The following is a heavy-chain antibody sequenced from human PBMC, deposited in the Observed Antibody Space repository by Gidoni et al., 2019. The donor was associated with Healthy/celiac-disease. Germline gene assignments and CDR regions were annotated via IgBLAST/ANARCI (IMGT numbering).Heavy chain of an antibody. CDR3: AREKYEPDYGDNRSFDY. D-gene: IGHD4-17*01. Sequence: QVQLVESGGGLVKPGGSLRLSCAASGFTFSDYYMSWIRQAPGKGLEWVSYISSSSSYTNYADSVKGRFTISRDNAKNSLYLQMNSLRAEDTAVYYCAREKYEPDYGDNRSFDYWGQGTLVTVSS. V-gene: IGHV3-11*06. J-gene: IGHJ4*02. CDR1: GFTFSDYY. CDR2: ISSSSSYT.